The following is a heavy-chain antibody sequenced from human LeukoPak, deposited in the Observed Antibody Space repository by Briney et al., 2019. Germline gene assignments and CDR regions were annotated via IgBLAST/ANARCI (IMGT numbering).Heavy chain of an antibody. V-gene: IGHV3-23*01. CDR1: GFTFSTYA. Sequence: GGSLRLSCAASGFTFSTYAMNWVRQAPGKGLEWVSAINGNDESAHYADSVKGRFTISRDNSKNTLLLQMNSLRAEDTAVYYCVKGPSASVWSYTDYWGQGTLVTVSS. CDR3: VKGPSASVWSYTDY. D-gene: IGHD3-16*01. J-gene: IGHJ4*02. CDR2: INGNDESA.